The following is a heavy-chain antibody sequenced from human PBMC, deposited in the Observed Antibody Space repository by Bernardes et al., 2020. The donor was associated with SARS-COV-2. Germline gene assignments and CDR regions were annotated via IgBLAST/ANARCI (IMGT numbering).Heavy chain of an antibody. V-gene: IGHV3-11*06. CDR1: GFTFSDYY. CDR3: HLNARRPEFFDS. Sequence: GGSLRLSCAASGFTFSDYYMNWIRQAPGKGLEWVSYISNGGGRYTNYADSVKGRFTISRDVAKNSLYLQMNSLRAEDTAVYYCHLNARRPEFFDSWGQGSLVTVSS. J-gene: IGHJ4*02. D-gene: IGHD6-25*01. CDR2: ISNGGGRYT.